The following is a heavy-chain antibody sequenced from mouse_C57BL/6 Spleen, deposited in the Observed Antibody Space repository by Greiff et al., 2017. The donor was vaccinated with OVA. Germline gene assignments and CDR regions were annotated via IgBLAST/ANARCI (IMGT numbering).Heavy chain of an antibody. J-gene: IGHJ2*01. CDR3: ARATGTPYYFDY. V-gene: IGHV1-50*01. CDR1: GYTFTSYW. D-gene: IGHD4-1*01. Sequence: VQLQQPGAELVKPGASVKLSCKASGYTFTSYWMQWVKQRPGQGLEWIGEIDPSDIYTNYNQKFKGKATLTVDTSSSTAYMQRSSLTSEDSAVYYGARATGTPYYFDYWGQGTTLTVSS. CDR2: IDPSDIYT.